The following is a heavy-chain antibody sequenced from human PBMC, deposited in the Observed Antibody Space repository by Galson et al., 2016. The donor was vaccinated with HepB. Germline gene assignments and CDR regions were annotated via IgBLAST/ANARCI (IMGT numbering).Heavy chain of an antibody. Sequence: SLRLSCAVSGFTFSDYYMSWIRQAPGKGLEWVAYIGPRNTTMYYADSVKGRFTISRDNAQRSLFLQMSSLTVADTALYFCARATAASGLDHWGQGALVTVSS. D-gene: IGHD6-13*01. CDR1: GFTFSDYY. V-gene: IGHV3-11*04. CDR2: IGPRNTTM. J-gene: IGHJ4*02. CDR3: ARATAASGLDH.